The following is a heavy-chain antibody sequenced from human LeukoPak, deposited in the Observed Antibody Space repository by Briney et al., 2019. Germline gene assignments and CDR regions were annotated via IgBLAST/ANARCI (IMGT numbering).Heavy chain of an antibody. CDR3: ASRYDSSGYQPSN. V-gene: IGHV3-7*01. CDR2: IKQDGSEK. D-gene: IGHD3-22*01. J-gene: IGHJ4*02. CDR1: GFTFSSYW. Sequence: PGGSLRLSCAASGFTFSSYWMSWVRQAPGKGLEWVANIKQDGSEKYYVDSVKGRFTISGDNAKNSLYLQMNSLRAEDTAVYYCASRYDSSGYQPSNWGQGTLVTVSS.